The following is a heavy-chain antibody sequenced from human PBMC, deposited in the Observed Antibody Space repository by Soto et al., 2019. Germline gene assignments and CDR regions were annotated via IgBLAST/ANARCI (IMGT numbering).Heavy chain of an antibody. CDR3: ARHPPNKTPLATVTHY. Sequence: SETLSLTCTVSGGSISRSSYYWGWIRQPPGKGLEWIGSIYYSGSTYYNPSLKSRVTISVDTSKNQFSLKLSSVTAADTAVYYCARHPPNKTPLATVTHYWGQGTLVTVSS. CDR2: IYYSGST. CDR1: GGSISRSSYY. J-gene: IGHJ4*02. V-gene: IGHV4-39*01. D-gene: IGHD4-17*01.